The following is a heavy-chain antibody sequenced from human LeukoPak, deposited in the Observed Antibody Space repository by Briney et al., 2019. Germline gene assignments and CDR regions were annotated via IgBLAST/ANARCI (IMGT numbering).Heavy chain of an antibody. D-gene: IGHD3-22*01. CDR2: IYYSGST. CDR1: GGSISSYY. Sequence: SETLSLTCTVSGGSISSYYWSWIRQPPGKGLEWIGYIYYSGSTNYNPSLKSRVTISVDTSKNLFSLKLSSVTAADTAVYYCARDKSYYYDSSGYPTSYYYYGMDVWGQGTTVTVSS. CDR3: ARDKSYYYDSSGYPTSYYYYGMDV. V-gene: IGHV4-59*01. J-gene: IGHJ6*02.